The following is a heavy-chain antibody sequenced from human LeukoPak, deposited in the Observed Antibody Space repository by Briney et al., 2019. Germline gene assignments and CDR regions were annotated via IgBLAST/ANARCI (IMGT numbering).Heavy chain of an antibody. D-gene: IGHD3-10*01. J-gene: IGHJ4*02. CDR1: SGSISTYY. CDR3: ARLRGVHSAVYFDY. V-gene: IGHV4-59*01. Sequence: SETLSLTCTVSSGSISTYYWSWIRQPPGKGLEWIGYIYYSGSSNYNPSLKSRVTISVDTSKNQFSLKLSSVSAADTAVYYCARLRGVHSAVYFDYWGQGTLVTVSS. CDR2: IYYSGSS.